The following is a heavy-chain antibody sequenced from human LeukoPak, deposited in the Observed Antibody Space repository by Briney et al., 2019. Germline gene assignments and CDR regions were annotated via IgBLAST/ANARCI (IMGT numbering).Heavy chain of an antibody. V-gene: IGHV4-59*08. CDR2: IWYTGTT. J-gene: IGHJ4*02. D-gene: IGHD2-2*01. Sequence: KRMELIGHIWYTGTTNYNPSLQGRVIITLDTSKSQFSLRLNSVSAADSAVYYCARFSADCSTSSCYVDYWGRGTLVTVSS. CDR3: ARFSADCSTSSCYVDY.